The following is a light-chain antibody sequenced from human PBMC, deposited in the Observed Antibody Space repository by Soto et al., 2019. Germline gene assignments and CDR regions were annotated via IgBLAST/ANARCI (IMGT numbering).Light chain of an antibody. CDR1: RSVLYSSNNKNY. CDR3: QQYYTTPRT. V-gene: IGKV4-1*01. J-gene: IGKJ1*01. CDR2: WAS. Sequence: DIVMTQSPDSLAVSLGERATINCKSSRSVLYSSNNKNYLAWYQQKPGQPTKLLIYWASTRESGVPDRFSGSGSGTDFTLTISSLQAEDVAVYYCQQYYTTPRTFGQGTKVEIK.